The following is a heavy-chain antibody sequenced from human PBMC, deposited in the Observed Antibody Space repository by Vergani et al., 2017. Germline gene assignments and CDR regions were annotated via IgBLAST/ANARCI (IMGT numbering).Heavy chain of an antibody. CDR3: ARPTMVRGVHSEYFQH. V-gene: IGHV1-69*01. CDR2: STPISNTP. D-gene: IGHD3-10*01. J-gene: IGHJ1*01. CDR1: GETFHNIA. Sequence: QVQLEQSGAEVKRPGSSLNISCKASGETFHNIAIAWVRQAPGQGLEWMAGSTPISNTPTYSQKFQGRVRITADESTSTAYLELSSLRSEDTAVYYCARPTMVRGVHSEYFQHWGQGTLVTVSS.